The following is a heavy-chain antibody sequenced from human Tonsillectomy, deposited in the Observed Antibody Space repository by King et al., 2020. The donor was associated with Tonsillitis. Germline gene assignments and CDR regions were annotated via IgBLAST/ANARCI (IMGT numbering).Heavy chain of an antibody. Sequence: VQLVESGGGVVQPGRSLRLSCASSGFTFKTYGMHWVRQAPGKGLEGVAVISYDGSSQYYADSVKGRFTISRDNSKKTLFLQMNSLRPEDTAVYYCAKDDGLSNDYFDLWGHGTLVTVSS. D-gene: IGHD5-24*01. J-gene: IGHJ2*01. CDR3: AKDDGLSNDYFDL. CDR2: ISYDGSSQ. V-gene: IGHV3-30*18. CDR1: GFTFKTYG.